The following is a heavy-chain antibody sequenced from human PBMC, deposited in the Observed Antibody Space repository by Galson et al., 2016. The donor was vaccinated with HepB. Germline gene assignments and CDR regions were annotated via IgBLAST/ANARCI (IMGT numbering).Heavy chain of an antibody. CDR1: GFSFRSYS. D-gene: IGHD2-15*01. J-gene: IGHJ6*02. CDR2: ISYDGSDK. CDR3: ARDSPLSDCSGGSCYSMYYYYGMDV. V-gene: IGHV3-30*03. Sequence: SLRLSCAASGFSFRSYSMNWVRQAPGKGLEWVAVISYDGSDKFYADSVKGRFTISRDNSKNTLYLQMNSLRAEDTAVFYCARDSPLSDCSGGSCYSMYYYYGMDVWGQGTTVTVSS.